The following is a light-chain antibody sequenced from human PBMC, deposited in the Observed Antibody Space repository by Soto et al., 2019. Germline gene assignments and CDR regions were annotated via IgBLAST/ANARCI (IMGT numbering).Light chain of an antibody. Sequence: DIQMTQSPSSLSASVGDRVTITCRASHNINTYLNWYQQKPGKAPKLLIYAASSLQSGVPARFSGSGSGTDFTLTISSLQPEDFATYYCQQSYSTLWTFGQGTKVDIK. CDR2: AAS. CDR1: HNINTY. CDR3: QQSYSTLWT. J-gene: IGKJ1*01. V-gene: IGKV1-39*01.